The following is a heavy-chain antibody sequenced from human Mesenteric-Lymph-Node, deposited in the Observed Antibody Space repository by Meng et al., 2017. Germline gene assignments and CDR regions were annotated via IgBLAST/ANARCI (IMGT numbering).Heavy chain of an antibody. V-gene: IGHV1-24*01. CDR3: ATLPYNWNDLDY. Sequence: ASVKVSCKVSGYTLTELSMHWVRQAPGKGLEWMGGFDPEDGETIYAQKFQGRVTVTEDTSTDTAYMELSSLRSEDTAVYYCATLPYNWNDLDYCGQGTLVTVSS. CDR1: GYTLTELS. J-gene: IGHJ4*02. CDR2: FDPEDGET. D-gene: IGHD1-1*01.